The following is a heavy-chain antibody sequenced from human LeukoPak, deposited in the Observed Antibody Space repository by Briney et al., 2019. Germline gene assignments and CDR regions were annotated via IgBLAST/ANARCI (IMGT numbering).Heavy chain of an antibody. CDR1: GGSISSGGYY. Sequence: PSETLSLTCTVSGGSISSGGYYWSWIRQHPGKGLEWIGYIYYSGSTYYNPSLKSRVTISVDTSKNQFSPKLSSVTAADTAVYYCARDLRVNPYYYYGMDVWGQGTTVTVSS. CDR2: IYYSGST. V-gene: IGHV4-31*03. J-gene: IGHJ6*02. CDR3: ARDLRVNPYYYYGMDV. D-gene: IGHD1-14*01.